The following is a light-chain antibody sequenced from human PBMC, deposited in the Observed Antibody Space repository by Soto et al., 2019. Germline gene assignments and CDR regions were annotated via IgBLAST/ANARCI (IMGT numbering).Light chain of an antibody. CDR2: GAS. V-gene: IGKV3-20*01. Sequence: EIVMTQSPATLSLSPGERATLSCRASQSLTTDLAWYQQKPGQPPRLLIYGASTRATDFPARFSGSGSGTDFTLTISRLEPEDFAVYYCQQYGSSQWTFGQGTKVDIK. CDR1: QSLTTD. CDR3: QQYGSSQWT. J-gene: IGKJ1*01.